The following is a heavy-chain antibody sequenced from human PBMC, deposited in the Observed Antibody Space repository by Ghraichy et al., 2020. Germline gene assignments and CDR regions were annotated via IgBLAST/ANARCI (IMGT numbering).Heavy chain of an antibody. CDR2: IYYSGST. J-gene: IGHJ4*02. CDR1: GGSISSYY. Sequence: SETLSLTCTVSGGSISSYYWSWIRQPPGKGLEWIGYIYYSGSTNYNPSLKSRVTISVDTSKNQFSLKLSSVTAADTAVYYCARLPYDILTGYYPGDLGETDYWGQGTLVTVSS. V-gene: IGHV4-59*01. D-gene: IGHD3-9*01. CDR3: ARLPYDILTGYYPGDLGETDY.